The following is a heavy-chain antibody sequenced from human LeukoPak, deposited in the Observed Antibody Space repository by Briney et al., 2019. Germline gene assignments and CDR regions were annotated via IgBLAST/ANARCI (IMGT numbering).Heavy chain of an antibody. CDR2: IRSKANSYAT. CDR3: TTDRPKTRGYSYGYYYYGMDV. D-gene: IGHD5-18*01. V-gene: IGHV3-73*01. Sequence: PGGSLRLSCAASGFTFSGSAMHWVRQASGKGLEWVGRIRSKANSYATAYAASVKGRFTISRDDSKNTLYLQMNSLKTEDTAVYYCTTDRPKTRGYSYGYYYYGMDVWGQGTTVTVSS. J-gene: IGHJ6*02. CDR1: GFTFSGSA.